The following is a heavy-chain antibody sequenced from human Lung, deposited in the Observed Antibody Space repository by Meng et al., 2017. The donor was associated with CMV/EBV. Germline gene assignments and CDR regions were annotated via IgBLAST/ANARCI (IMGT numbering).Heavy chain of an antibody. D-gene: IGHD6-19*01. J-gene: IGHJ6*02. Sequence: GGSXRLXCAASGFRFSDYYMTWIRQAPGKGLEWVSYISSSYAVDYADSLKGRFTISRDNAKNSLYLQMNSLRVEDTAVYYCARVLLEVRGWYYQGMDVWGQGTTVTVSS. CDR1: GFRFSDYY. CDR2: ISSSYAV. V-gene: IGHV3-69-1*01. CDR3: ARVLLEVRGWYYQGMDV.